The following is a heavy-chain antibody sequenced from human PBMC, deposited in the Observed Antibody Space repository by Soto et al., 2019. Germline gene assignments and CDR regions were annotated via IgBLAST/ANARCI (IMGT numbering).Heavy chain of an antibody. V-gene: IGHV3-53*04. CDR2: IYSGGST. Sequence: GGSLRLSCAASGFTVSSNYMSWVRQAPGKGLEWVSVIYSGGSTYYADSVKGRFTISRHNSKNTLYLQMNSLRAEDTAVYYCARGPGRAGTTLFHYAFDIWGQGTMVTVSS. J-gene: IGHJ3*02. D-gene: IGHD1-7*01. CDR1: GFTVSSNY. CDR3: ARGPGRAGTTLFHYAFDI.